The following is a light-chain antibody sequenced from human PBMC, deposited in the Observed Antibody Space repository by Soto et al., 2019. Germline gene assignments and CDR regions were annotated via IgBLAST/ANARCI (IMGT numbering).Light chain of an antibody. Sequence: DIVLTQSRATLSLSPGERATLSCRASQSVSSYLAWYQQKPGQAPRLLIYDASNRATGIPARFSGSGSGTDFTLTISSLEPEDFAVYYCQQRSNWITFGQGTRLEIK. V-gene: IGKV3-11*01. CDR3: QQRSNWIT. CDR1: QSVSSY. CDR2: DAS. J-gene: IGKJ5*01.